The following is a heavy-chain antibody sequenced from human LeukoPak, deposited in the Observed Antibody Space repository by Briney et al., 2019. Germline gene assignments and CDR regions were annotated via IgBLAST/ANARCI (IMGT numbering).Heavy chain of an antibody. CDR3: ARGNSSSWPLDY. J-gene: IGHJ4*02. CDR1: GGSFSSSSFY. V-gene: IGHV4-61*02. CDR2: IYTSGSS. D-gene: IGHD6-13*01. Sequence: TLSLTCTVSGGSFSSSSFYWSWIRQPAGKGLEWIGRIYTSGSSNYNPSLKSRLTMSVDTSKNQFSLKMSSVTAADTAVYYCARGNSSSWPLDYWGQGTLVTVSS.